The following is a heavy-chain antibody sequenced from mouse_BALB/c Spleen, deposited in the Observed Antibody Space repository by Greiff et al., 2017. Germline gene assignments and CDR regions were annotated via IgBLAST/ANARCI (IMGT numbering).Heavy chain of an antibody. CDR1: GFTFSDYY. CDR3: ARITTVVAYWYFDV. Sequence: VQVVESGGGLVKPGGSLKLSCAASGFTFSDYYMYWVRQTPEKRLEWVATISDGGSYTYYPDSVKGRFTISRDNAKNNLYLQMSSLKSEDTAMYYCARITTVVAYWYFDVWGAGTTVTVSS. D-gene: IGHD1-1*01. CDR2: ISDGGSYT. J-gene: IGHJ1*01. V-gene: IGHV5-4*02.